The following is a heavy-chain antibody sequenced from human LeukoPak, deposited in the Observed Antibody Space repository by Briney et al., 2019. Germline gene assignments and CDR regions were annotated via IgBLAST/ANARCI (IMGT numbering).Heavy chain of an antibody. V-gene: IGHV3-48*03. Sequence: PGGSLRLSCAASGLTFSSYAMNWVRQAPGKGLEWVSYISSSGSSIYYADSVKGRFTISRDNAKKSLYLQMHSLRAEDTAVYYCAKDSHKFDSSGYYPDAFDIWGQGTMVTVSS. D-gene: IGHD3-22*01. J-gene: IGHJ3*02. CDR1: GLTFSSYA. CDR2: ISSSGSSI. CDR3: AKDSHKFDSSGYYPDAFDI.